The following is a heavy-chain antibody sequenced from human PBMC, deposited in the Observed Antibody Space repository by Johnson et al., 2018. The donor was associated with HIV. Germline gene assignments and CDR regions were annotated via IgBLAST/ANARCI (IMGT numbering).Heavy chain of an antibody. CDR1: GFTFSDYY. CDR2: ISSIGTTM. J-gene: IGHJ3*02. CDR3: AREGNQLLGGDAFDI. Sequence: QVQLMESGGGVVQPGRSLRLSCAASGFTFSDYYMSWIRQAPGKGLEWVSSISSIGTTMYYADSVKGRFTISRNNVRNSLYLQMSSLRPEDTAVYYCAREGNQLLGGDAFDIWGQGTMVTVSP. D-gene: IGHD2-2*01. V-gene: IGHV3-11*04.